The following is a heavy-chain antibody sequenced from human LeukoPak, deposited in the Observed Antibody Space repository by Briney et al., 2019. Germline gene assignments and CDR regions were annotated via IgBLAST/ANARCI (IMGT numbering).Heavy chain of an antibody. Sequence: GGSLRLSCAASGFTFSNAWMSWVRQAPGKGLEWVGRIKNKTDGGTTDYAAPVKGRFTISRDDSNKMLYLQMNSLKTEDTGVYYCTLVGCSGGSCFSGHYWGQGTLVTVSS. J-gene: IGHJ4*02. CDR2: IKNKTDGGTT. CDR1: GFTFSNAW. V-gene: IGHV3-15*01. CDR3: TLVGCSGGSCFSGHY. D-gene: IGHD2-15*01.